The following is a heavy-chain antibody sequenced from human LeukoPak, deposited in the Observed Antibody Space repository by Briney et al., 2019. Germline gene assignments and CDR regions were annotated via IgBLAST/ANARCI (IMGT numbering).Heavy chain of an antibody. Sequence: GGSLRLSCAASGFTFCSFWMSWVRQAPGGGLEWVANIKKDGSQKYYVDSVEGRFTISRDKAKNSLYLQMDSLRVDDTAVYYCTRVFGGYDVSDYWGQGTLVTVSS. V-gene: IGHV3-7*03. J-gene: IGHJ4*02. D-gene: IGHD3-3*01. CDR2: IKKDGSQK. CDR1: GFTFCSFW. CDR3: TRVFGGYDVSDY.